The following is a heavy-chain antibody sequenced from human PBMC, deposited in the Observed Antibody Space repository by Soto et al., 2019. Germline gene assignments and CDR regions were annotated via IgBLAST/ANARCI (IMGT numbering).Heavy chain of an antibody. V-gene: IGHV1-18*01. J-gene: IGHJ4*02. Sequence: QVQLVQSGAEVKKPGASVKVSCKAAGYTFTSYGISWVRQAPGQGREWMGWISADNGNTNYAQKRQGRVTMTTDKSTSTGNMELRSLRSDDTAVYYCARFTWGTPLDYWGQGTLVTVSS. CDR1: GYTFTSYG. D-gene: IGHD7-27*01. CDR2: ISADNGNT. CDR3: ARFTWGTPLDY.